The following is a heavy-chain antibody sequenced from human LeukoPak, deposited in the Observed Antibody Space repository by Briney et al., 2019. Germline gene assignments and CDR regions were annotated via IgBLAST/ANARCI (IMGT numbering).Heavy chain of an antibody. CDR1: GGSISSSSYY. V-gene: IGHV4-39*01. J-gene: IGHJ4*02. D-gene: IGHD2/OR15-2a*01. Sequence: PSETLSLTCTVSGGSISSSSYYWGWIRQPPGKGLEWIGSIYYSGSTYYNPSLKSRVTISVDTSKNQFSLKPSSVTAADTAVYYCARRDSLFSAPFDYWGQGTLVTVSS. CDR3: ARRDSLFSAPFDY. CDR2: IYYSGST.